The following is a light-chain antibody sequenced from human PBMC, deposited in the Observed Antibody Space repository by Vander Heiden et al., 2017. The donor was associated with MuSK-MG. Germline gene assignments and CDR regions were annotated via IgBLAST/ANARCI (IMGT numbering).Light chain of an antibody. Sequence: QSALTQPASVSGSPGPSITISCTGTSSDVGSYNLVSWYQKHPGKAPKLMIYEGSKRPSGVSNRFSGSKSGNTASLTISGLQAEDEADYYCCSYAGSSTLVVFGGGTKLTVL. J-gene: IGLJ2*01. CDR1: SSDVGSYNL. CDR3: CSYAGSSTLVV. CDR2: EGS. V-gene: IGLV2-23*01.